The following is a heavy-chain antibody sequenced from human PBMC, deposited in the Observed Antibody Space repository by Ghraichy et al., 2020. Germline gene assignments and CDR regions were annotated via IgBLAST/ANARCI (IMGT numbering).Heavy chain of an antibody. D-gene: IGHD3-10*01. CDR1: GGSVSGYY. V-gene: IGHV4-59*08. Sequence: TLSLTCTVSGGSVSGYYWSWIRHPPGKELEWIGYIYYSGNTKYTPSLERRINISLETSKNQFSLKLTSVTATDTAIYYCARVSYASGRLWLDPWGQGTLVTVSS. CDR2: IYYSGNT. J-gene: IGHJ5*02. CDR3: ARVSYASGRLWLDP.